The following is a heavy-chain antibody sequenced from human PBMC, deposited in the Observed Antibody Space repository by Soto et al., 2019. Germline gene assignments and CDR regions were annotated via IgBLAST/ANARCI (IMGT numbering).Heavy chain of an antibody. CDR1: GGTFSSYA. CDR3: ASSPAGGRWYSVGFDY. J-gene: IGHJ4*02. Sequence: QVQLVQSGAEVKKPGSSVKVSCKASGGTFSSYAISWVRQAPGQGLEWMGGIIPIFGTANYAQKFQGRVTIPADESTSPAYRELSSLRSEDTAVYYCASSPAGGRWYSVGFDYWGQGTLVTVSS. V-gene: IGHV1-69*01. D-gene: IGHD6-13*01. CDR2: IIPIFGTA.